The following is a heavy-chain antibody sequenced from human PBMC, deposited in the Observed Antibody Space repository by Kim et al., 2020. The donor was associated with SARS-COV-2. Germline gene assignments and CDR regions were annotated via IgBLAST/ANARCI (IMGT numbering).Heavy chain of an antibody. D-gene: IGHD3-10*01. CDR3: ARAYGSGNYLFYFDS. J-gene: IGHJ4*02. Sequence: ASLQRRFTISRDNSKNTLYVQMNSLRVEDTAVYYCARAYGSGNYLFYFDSWGQGTLVTVSS. V-gene: IGHV3-30*01.